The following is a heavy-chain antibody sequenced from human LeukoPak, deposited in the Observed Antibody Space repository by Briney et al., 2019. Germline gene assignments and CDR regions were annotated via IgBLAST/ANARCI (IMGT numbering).Heavy chain of an antibody. Sequence: SQTLSLTCTVSGGSISGGDYCWSWIRPPPGKGLEWIGYIYYSGSTYYNPSLKSRVTISVDTSKNQFSLKLSSVTAADTAVYYWARDRTGVLDIWGQGTMVTVSS. CDR1: GGSISGGDYC. V-gene: IGHV4-30-4*08. CDR2: IYYSGST. D-gene: IGHD1/OR15-1a*01. CDR3: ARDRTGVLDI. J-gene: IGHJ3*02.